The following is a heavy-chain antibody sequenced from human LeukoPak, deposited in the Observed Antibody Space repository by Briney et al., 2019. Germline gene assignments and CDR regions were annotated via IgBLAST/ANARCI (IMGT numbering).Heavy chain of an antibody. CDR2: IYYSGST. Sequence: SETLSLTCTVSGGSISSYYWSWIRQPPGKGLEWIGYIYYSGSTNYNPSLKSRVTIPVDTSKNQFSLKLSSVTAADTAVYYCARDHGSGSWYGDAFDIWGQGTMVTVSS. CDR1: GGSISSYY. V-gene: IGHV4-59*01. D-gene: IGHD6-13*01. CDR3: ARDHGSGSWYGDAFDI. J-gene: IGHJ3*02.